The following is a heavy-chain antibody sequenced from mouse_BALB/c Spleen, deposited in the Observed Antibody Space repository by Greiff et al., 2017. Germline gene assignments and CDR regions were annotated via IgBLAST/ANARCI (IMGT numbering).Heavy chain of an antibody. CDR3: ASYYGNYHYAMDY. CDR2: ISYSGST. V-gene: IGHV3-8*02. J-gene: IGHJ4*01. D-gene: IGHD2-10*01. CDR1: GDSITSGY. Sequence: EVHLVESGPSLVKPSQTLSLTCSVTGDSITSGYWNWIRKFPGNKLEYMGYISYSGSTYYNPSLKSRISITRDTSKNQYYLQLNSVTTEDTATYYCASYYGNYHYAMDYWGQGTSVTVSS.